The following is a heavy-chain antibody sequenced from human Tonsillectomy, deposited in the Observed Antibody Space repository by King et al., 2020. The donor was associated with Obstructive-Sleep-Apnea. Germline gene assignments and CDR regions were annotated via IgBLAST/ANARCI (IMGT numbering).Heavy chain of an antibody. J-gene: IGHJ4*02. Sequence: QLVQSGAEVKKPGASVKVSCKASGYTFTSYGISGGRQAPGQGLGWMGGISAYNGNTNYAQNLQGRVTMPTDTSTSTAYMELRSLRSDDTAVYYCARDSQWELLEGPIDYWGQGTLVTVSS. CDR3: ARDSQWELLEGPIDY. CDR2: ISAYNGNT. D-gene: IGHD1-26*01. V-gene: IGHV1-18*04. CDR1: GYTFTSYG.